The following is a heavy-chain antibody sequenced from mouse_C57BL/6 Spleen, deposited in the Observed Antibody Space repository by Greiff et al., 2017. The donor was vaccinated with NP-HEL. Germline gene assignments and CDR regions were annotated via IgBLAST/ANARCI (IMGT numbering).Heavy chain of an antibody. Sequence: QVQLQQSGPELVKPGASVKISCKASGYAFSSSWMNWVKQRPGKGLEWIGRIYPGDGDTNYHGKFKGRATLTADKSSSTAYMKHSSLTSEDSAVYCCAKKGYYGTPFAYWGQGTLVTVSA. CDR3: AKKGYYGTPFAY. J-gene: IGHJ3*01. D-gene: IGHD1-1*01. V-gene: IGHV1-82*01. CDR1: GYAFSSSW. CDR2: IYPGDGDT.